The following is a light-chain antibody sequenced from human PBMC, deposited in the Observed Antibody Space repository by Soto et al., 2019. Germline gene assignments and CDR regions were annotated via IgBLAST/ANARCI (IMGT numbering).Light chain of an antibody. J-gene: IGKJ2*01. Sequence: EIVLTQSPGTLSLSPGERATRSCRASQSVSSNYLAWYQQKPGQAPRLLIYDASSKATGIPDRFSGSGSGTDFTLTIISLEHEDFAAYYCQQYAGSPPYTFGQGTKLEIK. CDR3: QQYAGSPPYT. V-gene: IGKV3-20*01. CDR1: QSVSSNY. CDR2: DAS.